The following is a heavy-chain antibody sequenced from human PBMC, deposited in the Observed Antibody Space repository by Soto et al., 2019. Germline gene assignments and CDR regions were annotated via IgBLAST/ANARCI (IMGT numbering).Heavy chain of an antibody. CDR3: ARDKGRDIVVVVAARGAFDI. Sequence: QVQLVESGGGVVQPGRSLRLSCAASGFTFSSYGMHWVRQAPGKGLEWVAVIWYDGSNKYYADSVKGRFTISRDNSKNTLYLQMNSLRAEDTAVYYCARDKGRDIVVVVAARGAFDIWGQGTMVTVSS. V-gene: IGHV3-33*01. CDR1: GFTFSSYG. D-gene: IGHD2-15*01. J-gene: IGHJ3*02. CDR2: IWYDGSNK.